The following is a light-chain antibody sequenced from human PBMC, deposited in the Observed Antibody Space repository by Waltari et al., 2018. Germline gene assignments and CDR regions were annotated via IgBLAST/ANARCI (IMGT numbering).Light chain of an antibody. Sequence: DIQMTQSPSSLSASVGDRVTMTCQSSQDISNYLNWYQQTPGKAPKLLRYDASNLETGVPSRFSGSGYGTYFTFTVSSLQPEDIATYYCQQYDDFPYTFGQGTKLEIK. V-gene: IGKV1-33*01. CDR1: QDISNY. CDR3: QQYDDFPYT. J-gene: IGKJ2*01. CDR2: DAS.